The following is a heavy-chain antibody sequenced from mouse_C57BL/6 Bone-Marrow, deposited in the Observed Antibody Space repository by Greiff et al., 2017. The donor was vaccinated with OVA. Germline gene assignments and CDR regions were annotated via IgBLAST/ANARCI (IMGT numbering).Heavy chain of an antibody. Sequence: VQLQQSGAELVRPGASVTLSCKASGYTFTDYEMHWVKQTPVHGLEWIGAIDPETGGTAYNQKFKGKAILTADKSSSTAYMELRSLTSEDSADYYSTRGSINYYALDYWGQGTSVTVSA. CDR3: TRGSINYYALDY. D-gene: IGHD1-1*01. CDR1: GYTFTDYE. J-gene: IGHJ4*01. V-gene: IGHV1-15*01. CDR2: IDPETGGT.